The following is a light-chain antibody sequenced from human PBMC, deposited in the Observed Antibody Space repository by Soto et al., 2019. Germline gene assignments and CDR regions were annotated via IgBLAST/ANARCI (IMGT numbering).Light chain of an antibody. V-gene: IGKV3-20*01. CDR3: QQYGYSRFT. J-gene: IGKJ3*01. CDR2: GAS. Sequence: EIVLTQSPGTLSLSPGERATLSCRASQTISSSYLAWYQQKPGQAPRLLIYGASSRATGIPDRFSGGGSGTDFSLTISRLEPEDFAVYYCQQYGYSRFTFDPGTKVDIK. CDR1: QTISSSY.